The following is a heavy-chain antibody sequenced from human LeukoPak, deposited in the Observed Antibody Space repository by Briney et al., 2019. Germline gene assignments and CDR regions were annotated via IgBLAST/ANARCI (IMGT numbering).Heavy chain of an antibody. Sequence: GGSLRLSCAASGFTFSSYGMHWVRQAPGKGLEWVAVIWYDGSNKYYADSVKGRFTISRDNSKNTLYLQMNSLRAEDTAVYYCASGYYYDSSGYYQFYYFDYWGQGTLVTVSS. D-gene: IGHD3-22*01. CDR1: GFTFSSYG. CDR2: IWYDGSNK. V-gene: IGHV3-33*01. J-gene: IGHJ4*02. CDR3: ASGYYYDSSGYYQFYYFDY.